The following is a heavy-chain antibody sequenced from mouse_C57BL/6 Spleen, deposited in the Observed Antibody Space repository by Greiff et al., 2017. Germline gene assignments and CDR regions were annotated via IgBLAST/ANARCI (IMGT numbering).Heavy chain of an antibody. CDR3: ARGDGSSYPAWFAY. CDR1: GYTFTSYW. D-gene: IGHD1-1*01. CDR2: IDPSDSET. J-gene: IGHJ3*01. V-gene: IGHV1-52*01. Sequence: QVQLQQSGAELVRPGSSVKLSCKASGYTFTSYWMHWVKQRPIQGLEWIGNIDPSDSETHYNQKFKDKATLTVDKSSSTAYMQLSSLTSEDSAVYYCARGDGSSYPAWFAYWGQGTLVTVSA.